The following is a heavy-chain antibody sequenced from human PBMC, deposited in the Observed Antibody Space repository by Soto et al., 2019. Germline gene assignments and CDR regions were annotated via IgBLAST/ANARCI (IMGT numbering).Heavy chain of an antibody. CDR2: TRNKANSYTT. J-gene: IGHJ6*02. Sequence: PGGSLRLSCAASGFTFSDHYMDWVRQAPGKGLEWVGRTRNKANSYTTEYAASVKGRFTISRDDSKNSLYLQMNSLKTEDTAVYYCASSSGSYYYYGMDVWGQGTTVTVSS. V-gene: IGHV3-72*01. CDR1: GFTFSDHY. CDR3: ASSSGSYYYYGMDV. D-gene: IGHD3-10*01.